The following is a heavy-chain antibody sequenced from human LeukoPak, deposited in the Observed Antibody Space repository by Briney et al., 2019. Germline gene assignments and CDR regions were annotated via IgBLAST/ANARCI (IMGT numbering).Heavy chain of an antibody. Sequence: GGSLRLSCVASGFTFSSYEMNWVRQAPGKGLEWLSYISSSRTTYYADSVKGRFTTSRDNAKNSLYLQMNSLRAEDTAVYYCARDLRSITMVRGVKLGDYWGQGTLVTVSS. J-gene: IGHJ4*02. CDR3: ARDLRSITMVRGVKLGDY. CDR2: ISSSRTT. V-gene: IGHV3-48*03. CDR1: GFTFSSYE. D-gene: IGHD3-10*01.